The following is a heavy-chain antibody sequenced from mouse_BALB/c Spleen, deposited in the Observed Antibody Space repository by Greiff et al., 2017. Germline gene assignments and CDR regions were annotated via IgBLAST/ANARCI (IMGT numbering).Heavy chain of an antibody. CDR3: ARRGYYDYDVFAY. CDR2: ILPGSGST. Sequence: VMLVESGAELMKPGASVKISCKATGYTFSSYWIEWVKQRPGHGLEWIGEILPGSGSTNYNEKFKGKATFTADTSSNTAYMQLSSLTSEDSAVYYCARRGYYDYDVFAYWGQGTLVTVSA. V-gene: IGHV1-9*01. J-gene: IGHJ3*01. CDR1: GYTFSSYW. D-gene: IGHD2-4*01.